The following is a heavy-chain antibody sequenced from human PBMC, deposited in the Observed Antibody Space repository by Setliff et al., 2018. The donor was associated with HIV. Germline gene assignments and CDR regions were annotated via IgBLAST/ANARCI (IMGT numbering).Heavy chain of an antibody. D-gene: IGHD6-13*01. J-gene: IGHJ5*02. Sequence: SETLSLTCAVSVGSFSDYYWNWIRQPPGKGLEWIGEINHSGGTNYNPSLKSRVIISIDKSKNKFSLKVSSVTAADTAVYYCARILVAAAGTGFDPWGQGILVTVSS. CDR1: VGSFSDYY. V-gene: IGHV4-34*01. CDR3: ARILVAAAGTGFDP. CDR2: INHSGGT.